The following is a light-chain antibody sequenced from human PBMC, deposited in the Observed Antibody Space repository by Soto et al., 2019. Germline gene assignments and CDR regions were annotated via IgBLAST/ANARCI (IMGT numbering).Light chain of an antibody. J-gene: IGLJ2*01. V-gene: IGLV2-14*02. CDR1: SSNIWGYNV. CDR3: CSYTNSNTLVV. Sequence: QSALTQPASVSGSPGQSITISCSGTSSNIWGYNVVSWYQQHPGKAPKVIVYEGIKRPSGVSDRFSGSTSGSTASLTISGLQAEDEAEYYCCSYTNSNTLVVFGGGTQLTVL. CDR2: EGI.